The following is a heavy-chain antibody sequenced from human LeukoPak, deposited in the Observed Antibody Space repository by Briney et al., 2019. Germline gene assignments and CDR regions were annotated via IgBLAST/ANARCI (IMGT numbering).Heavy chain of an antibody. CDR2: IYTSGST. D-gene: IGHD3-22*01. J-gene: IGHJ6*04. CDR3: ARDRTMIVAGAHYGMEV. V-gene: IGHV4-4*07. Sequence: PSETLSLTCTLSGGSITSYYRSCIRQPPGKGLEWIVRIYTSGSTNYTPSLNSRVTMSVDTSKNQFFLKLSSVTAADTAVYYCARDRTMIVAGAHYGMEVWGKGTTVTV. CDR1: GGSITSYY.